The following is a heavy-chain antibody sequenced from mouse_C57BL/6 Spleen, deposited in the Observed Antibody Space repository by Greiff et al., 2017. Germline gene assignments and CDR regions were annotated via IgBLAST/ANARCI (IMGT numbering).Heavy chain of an antibody. D-gene: IGHD2-4*01. J-gene: IGHJ3*01. CDR3: ARKDYEGWFAY. CDR1: GYSFTGYY. Sequence: VQLKQSGPELVKPGASVKISCKASGYSFTGYYMNWVKQSPEKSLEWIGEINPSNGGPPYNQKFKAKDTLTVDKSSSTAYMQLKSLKSEDSAVYYCARKDYEGWFAYWGQGTLVTVSA. V-gene: IGHV1-42*01. CDR2: INPSNGGP.